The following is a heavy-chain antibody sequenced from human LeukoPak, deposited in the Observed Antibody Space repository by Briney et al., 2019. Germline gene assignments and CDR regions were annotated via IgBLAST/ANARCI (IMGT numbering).Heavy chain of an antibody. CDR3: AKDRGDDILTGYFYFYYMDV. J-gene: IGHJ6*03. V-gene: IGHV3-30*02. CDR2: IRYDGSNK. Sequence: PGGSLRLSCAASGFTFSSYGMHWVRQAPGKGLEWVAFIRYDGSNKYYADSVKGRFTISRDNSKNTLYLQMNSLRAEDTAVYYCAKDRGDDILTGYFYFYYMDVWGKGTTVTISS. D-gene: IGHD3-9*01. CDR1: GFTFSSYG.